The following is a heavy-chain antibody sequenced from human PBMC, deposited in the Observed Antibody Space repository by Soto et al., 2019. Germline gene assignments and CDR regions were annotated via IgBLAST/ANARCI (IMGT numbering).Heavy chain of an antibody. V-gene: IGHV3-23*01. D-gene: IGHD3-22*01. J-gene: IGHJ4*02. Sequence: PVGSLGLSCAASGFTFSIYAMSWVRQAPGKGLEWVSAISGSGGSTYYADSVKGRFAISRDNSKNTLYLQMNSLRAEDTAVYYCANYYDSSGSCFDYWGQGTLVTVS. CDR2: ISGSGGST. CDR3: ANYYDSSGSCFDY. CDR1: GFTFSIYA.